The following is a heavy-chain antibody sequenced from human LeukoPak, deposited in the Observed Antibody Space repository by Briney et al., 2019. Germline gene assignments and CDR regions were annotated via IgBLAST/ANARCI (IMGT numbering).Heavy chain of an antibody. CDR2: IYYSGST. V-gene: IGHV4-39*01. CDR1: DGSISSSSYY. Sequence: SETLSLTCTVSDGSISSSSYYWGWIRQPPGKGLEWIGSIYYSGSTYYNPSLKSRVTISVDTSKNQFSLKLSSVTAADTAVYYCARHRYYYRSGSYYGAPYYMDVWGKGTTVTISS. CDR3: ARHRYYYRSGSYYGAPYYMDV. D-gene: IGHD3-10*01. J-gene: IGHJ6*03.